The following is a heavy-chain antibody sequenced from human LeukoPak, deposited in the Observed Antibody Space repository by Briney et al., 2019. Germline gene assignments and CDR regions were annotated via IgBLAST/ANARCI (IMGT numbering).Heavy chain of an antibody. J-gene: IGHJ2*01. CDR1: GFAFGNTG. D-gene: IGHD2-21*01. CDR3: AKIGVIANWYFDI. CDR2: ISRGGDMT. V-gene: IGHV3-23*01. Sequence: GGSLRPSCAASGFAFGNTGMSWVRQTPGTGLEWVSSISRGGDMTFYADSVRGRFTVSRDNSINTLYLQMNSLRAEDTAVYFCAKIGVIANWYFDIWGRGTLVTVSS.